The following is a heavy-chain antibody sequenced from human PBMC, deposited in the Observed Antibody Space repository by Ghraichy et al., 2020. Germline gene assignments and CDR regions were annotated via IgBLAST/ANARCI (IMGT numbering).Heavy chain of an antibody. Sequence: LSLTCAASGFSFSASAMHWVRQASGKGLEWVGRIRIKANFYATEYAASVKGRFTISRDDSKNTAYLQMNSLKTEDTAVYYCTRLALNSGDSYWGQGTLVPVSP. J-gene: IGHJ4*02. CDR2: IRIKANFYAT. D-gene: IGHD4-23*01. CDR3: TRLALNSGDSY. CDR1: GFSFSASA. V-gene: IGHV3-73*01.